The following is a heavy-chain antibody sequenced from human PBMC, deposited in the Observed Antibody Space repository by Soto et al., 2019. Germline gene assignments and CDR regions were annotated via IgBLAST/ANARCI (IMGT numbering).Heavy chain of an antibody. CDR3: AHRRVTTDFDY. V-gene: IGHV2-5*02. D-gene: IGHD4-17*01. Sequence: QITLKESGPTLVKPTQTLTLTCTFSGFSLSTSGVGVGWIRQPPGKALEWLALIFWDDDKRYSPTLKSRLAITKDPSKNQVVLTMTNMDHVDTATYYCAHRRVTTDFDYWGQGTLVTVSS. CDR1: GFSLSTSGVG. CDR2: IFWDDDK. J-gene: IGHJ4*02.